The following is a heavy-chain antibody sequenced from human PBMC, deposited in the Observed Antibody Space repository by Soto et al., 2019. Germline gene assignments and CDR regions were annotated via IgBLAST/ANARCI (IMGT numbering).Heavy chain of an antibody. V-gene: IGHV3-23*01. D-gene: IGHD6-6*01. Sequence: GGSLRLSCAASGFAFSNYDMGWVRQAPGKGLEWVSTITNYGSAYDADSVKGRFTISRDNPENTLYLQMNSLRSEDTAVYYCVSRSGTSPDCWGQGTLVTVSS. CDR2: ITNYGSA. CDR3: VSRSGTSPDC. CDR1: GFAFSNYD. J-gene: IGHJ4*02.